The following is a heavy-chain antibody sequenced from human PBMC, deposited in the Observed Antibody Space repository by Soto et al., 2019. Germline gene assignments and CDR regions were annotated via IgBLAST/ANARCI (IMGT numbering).Heavy chain of an antibody. CDR3: AREGGYCSGGSCLDY. J-gene: IGHJ4*02. Sequence: EVQLVESGGGLVQPGGSLRLSCAASGFTFSSYWMSWVRQAPGKGLEWVANIKQDGSEKYYVDSVKGRFTISRDNAKNSLYLQMNSLRAEDTAVYYCAREGGYCSGGSCLDYWGQGTLVTGSS. V-gene: IGHV3-7*03. CDR2: IKQDGSEK. CDR1: GFTFSSYW. D-gene: IGHD2-15*01.